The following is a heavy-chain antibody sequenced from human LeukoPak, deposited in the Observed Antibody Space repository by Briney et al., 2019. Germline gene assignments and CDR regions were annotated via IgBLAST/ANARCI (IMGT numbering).Heavy chain of an antibody. CDR3: AKALRPTYYYDSSGYPDAFDI. D-gene: IGHD3-22*01. CDR2: ISYDGSNK. J-gene: IGHJ3*02. Sequence: GGSLRLSCAASGFTFSSYAMHWVRQAPGKGLEWVAVISYDGSNKYYADSVKGRFTISRDNSKNTLYLQMNSLRAEDTAVYYCAKALRPTYYYDSSGYPDAFDIWGQGTMVTVSS. V-gene: IGHV3-30*04. CDR1: GFTFSSYA.